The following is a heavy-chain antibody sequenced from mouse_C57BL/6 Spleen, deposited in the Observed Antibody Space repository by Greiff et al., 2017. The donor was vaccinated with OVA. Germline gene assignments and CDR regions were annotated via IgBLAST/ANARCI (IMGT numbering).Heavy chain of an antibody. CDR3: ASGDDGYF. V-gene: IGHV1-59*01. J-gene: IGHJ2*01. Sequence: VQLQQPGAELVRPGTSVKLSCKASGYTFTSYWMHWVKQRPGQGLEWIGVIDPSDSYTNYNQKFKGKATLTVDTSSSTAYMQLSSLTSEDSAVYYCASGDDGYFWGQGTTLTVSS. CDR2: IDPSDSYT. D-gene: IGHD2-3*01. CDR1: GYTFTSYW.